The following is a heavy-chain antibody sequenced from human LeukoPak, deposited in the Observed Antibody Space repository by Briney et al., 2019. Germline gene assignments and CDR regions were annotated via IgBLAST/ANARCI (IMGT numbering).Heavy chain of an antibody. CDR3: SRSDWFDP. V-gene: IGHV3-74*01. CDR1: GFTFSNYW. Sequence: GGSLRLSCAASGFTFSNYWMHWVRQAPGKGLVWVSRIGRDGGSTTYADSVKGRFNISRDNAKNTLYLQINSLRADDTAVYYCSRSDWFDPWGQGTRVTVSS. CDR2: IGRDGGST. J-gene: IGHJ5*02.